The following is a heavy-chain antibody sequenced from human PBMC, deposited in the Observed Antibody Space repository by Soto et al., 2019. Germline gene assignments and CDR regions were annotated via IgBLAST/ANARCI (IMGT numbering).Heavy chain of an antibody. D-gene: IGHD3-3*01. J-gene: IGHJ4*02. Sequence: SETLSLTCAVYGGSFSGYYWSWIRQPPGKGLEWIGEINHSGSTNYNPSLKSRVTISVDTSKNQFSLKLSSVTAADTAVYYCARSYYDFWSGYYRGYFDYWGQGTLVTGSS. V-gene: IGHV4-34*01. CDR1: GGSFSGYY. CDR3: ARSYYDFWSGYYRGYFDY. CDR2: INHSGST.